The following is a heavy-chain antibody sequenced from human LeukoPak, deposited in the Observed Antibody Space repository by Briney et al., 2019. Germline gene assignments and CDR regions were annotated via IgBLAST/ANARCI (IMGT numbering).Heavy chain of an antibody. J-gene: IGHJ6*02. CDR1: GFTFTSHA. Sequence: GSLRLSCAASGFTFTSHAMSWVRQAPGKGLEWVSGISDSGGSTYYADAVKGRFTISRDNSKNTLYLQMNSLRVGDTAVYYCAKCPQWLRYYGMDVWGQGNTVTVSS. CDR2: ISDSGGST. CDR3: AKCPQWLRYYGMDV. D-gene: IGHD6-19*01. V-gene: IGHV3-23*01.